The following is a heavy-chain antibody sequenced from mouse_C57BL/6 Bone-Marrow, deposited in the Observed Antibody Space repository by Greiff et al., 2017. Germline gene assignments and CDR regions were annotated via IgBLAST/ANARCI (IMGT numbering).Heavy chain of an antibody. Sequence: VQLQQSGAELVRPGASVKLSCTASGFNIKDDYMHWVKQRPEQGLEWIGWIDPENGDTEYAPKFKGKATITVDTSSNTAYLQLSSLTSEDTAVYYCTTSGSGYWGQGTTLTVSS. V-gene: IGHV14-4*01. CDR2: IDPENGDT. CDR3: TTSGSGY. D-gene: IGHD1-1*01. J-gene: IGHJ2*01. CDR1: GFNIKDDY.